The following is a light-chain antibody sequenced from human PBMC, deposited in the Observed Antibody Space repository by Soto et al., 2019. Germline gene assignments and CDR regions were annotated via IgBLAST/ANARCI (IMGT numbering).Light chain of an antibody. Sequence: EIVMTQSPGTLSVSPGERASLSCRASQSLSSNLAWYQQKPGQAPRLVIYGASSRATGIPGRFSGSGSGTDFTLTISSLQSVDFAVYYCQQYHHWPWTFGQGTKV. CDR2: GAS. CDR1: QSLSSN. V-gene: IGKV3-15*01. J-gene: IGKJ1*01. CDR3: QQYHHWPWT.